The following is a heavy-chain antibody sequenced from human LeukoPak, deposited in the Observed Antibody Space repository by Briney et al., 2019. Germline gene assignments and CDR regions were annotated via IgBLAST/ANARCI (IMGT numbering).Heavy chain of an antibody. D-gene: IGHD3-10*01. CDR2: INHAGST. CDR1: GGSFSGYY. J-gene: IGHJ4*02. Sequence: PSETLSLTCAVHGGSFSGYYWNWIRQPPGKGLEWIGEINHAGSTNYSPSLRGRVSLSVDSSKSQIPLKLTSVTAADTAVYYCARADYYNDDGFDWGQGTRVTVSS. CDR3: ARADYYNDDGFD. V-gene: IGHV4-34*01.